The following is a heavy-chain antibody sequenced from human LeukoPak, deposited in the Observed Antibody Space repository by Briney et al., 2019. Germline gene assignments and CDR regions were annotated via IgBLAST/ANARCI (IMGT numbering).Heavy chain of an antibody. D-gene: IGHD5-18*01. Sequence: SETLSLTCTVSGGSISSGSYYWSWIRQPAGKGLEWIGRIYTSGSTNYNPSLKSRVTISVDTSKNQFSLKLASVTAADTAIYYCTKGAGGFSYYNWFDPWGQGTLVTVSS. CDR3: TKGAGGFSYYNWFDP. V-gene: IGHV4-61*02. CDR1: GGSISSGSYY. J-gene: IGHJ5*02. CDR2: IYTSGST.